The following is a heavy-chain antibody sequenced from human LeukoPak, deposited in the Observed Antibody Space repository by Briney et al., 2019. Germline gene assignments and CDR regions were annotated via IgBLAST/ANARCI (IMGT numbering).Heavy chain of an antibody. CDR3: ARGDYYDSSGYSTFDY. J-gene: IGHJ4*02. V-gene: IGHV3-33*08. Sequence: GRSLRLSCAVSGFTFSSYEMNWVRQAPGKGMGWEAVIWYDGSNKYYANSVKGRFTISRDDSKNTLYLQMSSLRAEDTAVYYCARGDYYDSSGYSTFDYWGQGTLVTVYS. CDR1: GFTFSSYE. CDR2: IWYDGSNK. D-gene: IGHD3-22*01.